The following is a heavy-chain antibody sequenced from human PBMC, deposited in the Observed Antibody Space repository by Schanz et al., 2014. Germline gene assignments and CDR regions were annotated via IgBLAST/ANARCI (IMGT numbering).Heavy chain of an antibody. CDR1: GLIFSTYT. D-gene: IGHD2-2*01. V-gene: IGHV3-30*18. CDR3: AKVAPAATYLDS. Sequence: VQLVESGGGLVRPGGSLRLSCTTSGLIFSTYTLNWVRQAPGKGLEWVAVISDDGSGKYSADSVKGRFTISRDNAKNSLFLQMNSLSAEDTAVYYCAKVAPAATYLDSWGLGTLVTVSS. J-gene: IGHJ4*02. CDR2: ISDDGSGK.